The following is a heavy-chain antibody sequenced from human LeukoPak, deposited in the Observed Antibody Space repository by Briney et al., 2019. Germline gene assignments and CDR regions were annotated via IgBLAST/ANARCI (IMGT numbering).Heavy chain of an antibody. CDR2: IIPIFGTA. CDR1: GGTFSSYA. V-gene: IGHV1-69*13. Sequence: SVKVSCKASGGTFSSYAISWVRQAPGQGLEWMGGIIPIFGTANYAQKFQGRVTITADESTSTAYMELSSLRSEDTAVYYCARDRFDGGSYYWSDRFDYWGQGTLVTVSS. J-gene: IGHJ4*02. D-gene: IGHD1-26*01. CDR3: ARDRFDGGSYYWSDRFDY.